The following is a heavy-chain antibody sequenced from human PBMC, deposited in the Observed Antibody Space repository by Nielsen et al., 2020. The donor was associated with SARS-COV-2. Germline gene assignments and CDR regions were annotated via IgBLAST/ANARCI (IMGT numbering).Heavy chain of an antibody. V-gene: IGHV3-33*01. Sequence: GESLKISCAASGFTFSSYGMHWVRQAPGKGLEWVAVIWYDGSNKYYADSVKGRFTISRDNSKNTLYLQMNSLRAEDTAVYYCARDCYGTYYYYYYMDVWCKGTTVTVSS. CDR1: GFTFSSYG. J-gene: IGHJ6*03. CDR2: IWYDGSNK. D-gene: IGHD2-2*01. CDR3: ARDCYGTYYYYYYMDV.